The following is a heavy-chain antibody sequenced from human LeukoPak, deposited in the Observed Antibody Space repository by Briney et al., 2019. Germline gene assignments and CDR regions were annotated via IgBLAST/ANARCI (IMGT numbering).Heavy chain of an antibody. D-gene: IGHD4-17*01. V-gene: IGHV3-23*01. CDR1: GFTFSSYA. J-gene: IGHJ4*02. Sequence: PGGSLRLSCAASGFTFSSYAMSWVRQAPGKGLEWVSAISGSGGSTYYADSVKGRFTISRDNSKNTLYLQINSLRAEDTAVYYCAKDLFGVTSYDYWGQGTLVTVSS. CDR2: ISGSGGST. CDR3: AKDLFGVTSYDY.